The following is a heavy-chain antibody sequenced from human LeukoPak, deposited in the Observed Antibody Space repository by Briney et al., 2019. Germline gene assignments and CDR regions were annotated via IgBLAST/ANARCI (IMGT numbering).Heavy chain of an antibody. CDR3: ARGGLRLRAYYFDY. Sequence: PGGSLRLSCAASGFTFSSYGMSWVRQAPGKGLEWVSAISGSGGSTYYADSVKGRFTISRDNAERSLFLQMNSLRVEDTAVYYCARGGLRLRAYYFDYWGQGTLLTVSS. V-gene: IGHV3-23*01. CDR2: ISGSGGST. CDR1: GFTFSSYG. J-gene: IGHJ4*02. D-gene: IGHD3-10*01.